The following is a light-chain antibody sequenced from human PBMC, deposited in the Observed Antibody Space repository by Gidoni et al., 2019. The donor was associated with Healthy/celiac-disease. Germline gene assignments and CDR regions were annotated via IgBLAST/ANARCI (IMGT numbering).Light chain of an antibody. V-gene: IGLV1-40*01. CDR3: QSYDSSLSVVV. CDR1: SSNIGAGYD. Sequence: PGQRVTISCTGSSSNIGAGYDVHWYQQLPGTAPKLLIYGNSNRPSGVPDRFSGSKSGTSASLAITGLQAEDEADYYCQSYDSSLSVVVFGGGTKLTVL. J-gene: IGLJ2*01. CDR2: GNS.